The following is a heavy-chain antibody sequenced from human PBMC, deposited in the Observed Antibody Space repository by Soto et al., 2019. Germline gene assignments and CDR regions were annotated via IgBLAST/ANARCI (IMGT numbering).Heavy chain of an antibody. Sequence: EVQLVESGGGLVKPGGSLRLSCAASGFTFSSYSMNWVRQAPGKGLEWVSSISSSSSYIYYADSVKGRFTISRDNAKNSLYLQMNSLRAEDTAVYYCARVGCSITSCYYYYYMDVWGKGTTVTVSS. D-gene: IGHD2-2*01. V-gene: IGHV3-21*01. CDR1: GFTFSSYS. J-gene: IGHJ6*03. CDR2: ISSSSSYI. CDR3: ARVGCSITSCYYYYYMDV.